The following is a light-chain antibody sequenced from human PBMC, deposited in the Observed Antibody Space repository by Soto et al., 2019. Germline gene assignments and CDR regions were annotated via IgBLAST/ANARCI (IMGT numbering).Light chain of an antibody. Sequence: QSAPTQPASVSGSPGQWIPISRTGTSSDVGGYNYVSWYQQHPGKAPKLMIYEFSKRPSGVSNRFSGSKSGNTASLTISGLQAEDEADYYCSSYTSSSTLVVFGGGTKLTVL. CDR3: SSYTSSSTLVV. CDR2: EFS. J-gene: IGLJ2*01. CDR1: SSDVGGYNY. V-gene: IGLV2-14*01.